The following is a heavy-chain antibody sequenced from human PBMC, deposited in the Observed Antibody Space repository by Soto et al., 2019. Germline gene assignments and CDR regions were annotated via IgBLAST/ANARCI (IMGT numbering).Heavy chain of an antibody. V-gene: IGHV3-15*01. CDR1: GFTFSNAW. J-gene: IGHJ4*02. CDR2: IKSKTDGGTI. Sequence: EVQLVESGGGLVKPGGSLRLSCAASGFTFSNAWMTWVRQAPGKGLEWVGRIKSKTDGGTIDYAAPVKGRFTVSRDDSETPLYLQMNSLKTEDTAVYYCTTDSGYRRSPLYFDYWGQGTKVTVSS. D-gene: IGHD5-12*01. CDR3: TTDSGYRRSPLYFDY.